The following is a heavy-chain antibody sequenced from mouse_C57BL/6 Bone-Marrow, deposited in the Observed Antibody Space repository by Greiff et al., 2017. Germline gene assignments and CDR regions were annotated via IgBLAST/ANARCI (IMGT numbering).Heavy chain of an antibody. Sequence: EVKLVESGGGLVQPGGSMKLSCVASGFTFRNYWMNWVRQSPEKGLEWVAQIRLKSDNYATHYAESVKGRFTISRDDSKSSVYLQMNNLRAEDTGIYYCTVYYGNYLFAYWGQGTLVTVSA. CDR3: TVYYGNYLFAY. CDR1: GFTFRNYW. D-gene: IGHD2-1*01. V-gene: IGHV6-3*01. CDR2: IRLKSDNYAT. J-gene: IGHJ3*01.